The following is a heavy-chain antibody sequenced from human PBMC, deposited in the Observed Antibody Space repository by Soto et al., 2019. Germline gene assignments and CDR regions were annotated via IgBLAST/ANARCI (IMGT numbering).Heavy chain of an antibody. V-gene: IGHV4-31*03. J-gene: IGHJ4*02. CDR2: IYYSGST. Sequence: LSLTCTVSGGSISSGGYYWSWIRQHPGKGLEWIGYIYYSGSTYYNPSLKSRVTISVDTSKNQFSLKLSSVTAADTAVYYCARDVLGYFDYWGQGTLVTVSS. CDR1: GGSISSGGYY. CDR3: ARDVLGYFDY.